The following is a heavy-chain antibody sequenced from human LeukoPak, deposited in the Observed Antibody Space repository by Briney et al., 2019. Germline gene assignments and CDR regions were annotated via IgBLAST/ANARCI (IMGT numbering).Heavy chain of an antibody. Sequence: GGSLRLSCAASGFTFSSYGMNWVRQAPGKGLEWVAVIWYDGSNIHYGESVEGRFTISRDNSKNTLYLQMNSLRAEDTAVYYCARVGYCSSTSCYQGWFDPWGQGTLVTVSS. CDR3: ARVGYCSSTSCYQGWFDP. CDR1: GFTFSSYG. D-gene: IGHD2-2*01. V-gene: IGHV3-33*01. CDR2: IWYDGSNI. J-gene: IGHJ5*02.